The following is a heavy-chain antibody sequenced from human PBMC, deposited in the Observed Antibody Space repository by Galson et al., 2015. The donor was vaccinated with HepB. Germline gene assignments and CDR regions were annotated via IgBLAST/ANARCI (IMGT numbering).Heavy chain of an antibody. Sequence: CVISGDSVSSNSAAWNWIRQSPSRGLEWLGRTYYRSKWYNDYAVSVKSRITINPDTSKNQFSLQLNSVTPEDTAVYYCAREVGATFQDAFDIWGQGTMVTVSS. J-gene: IGHJ3*02. V-gene: IGHV6-1*01. CDR2: TYYRSKWYN. CDR3: AREVGATFQDAFDI. CDR1: GDSVSSNSAA. D-gene: IGHD1-26*01.